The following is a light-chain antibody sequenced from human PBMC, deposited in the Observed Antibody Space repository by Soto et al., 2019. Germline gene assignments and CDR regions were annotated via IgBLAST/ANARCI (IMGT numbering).Light chain of an antibody. J-gene: IGKJ1*01. CDR3: QHYNSYSEA. CDR2: KAS. CDR1: QTISSW. V-gene: IGKV1-5*03. Sequence: PSTLSGSVGDRVTITCLASQTISSWLAWYQQKPWKAPKLLIYKASSLESGVPSRFSGSGSGTEFTLTISSLQPDDFATYYCQHYNSYSEAFGQGTKVDI.